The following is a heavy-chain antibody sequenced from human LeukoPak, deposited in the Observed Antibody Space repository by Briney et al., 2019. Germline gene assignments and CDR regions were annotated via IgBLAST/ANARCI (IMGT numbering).Heavy chain of an antibody. D-gene: IGHD6-19*01. CDR1: GFTFSSYA. CDR3: AKVLGWVS. Sequence: GRSLRLSCTASGFTFSSYAMHWVRQAPVKGLEWVSAISGSGGSTYYADSVKGRFTISRDNSKNTLYLQMNSLRAEDTAVYYCAKVLGWVSWGQGTLVTVSS. J-gene: IGHJ4*02. CDR2: ISGSGGST. V-gene: IGHV3-23*01.